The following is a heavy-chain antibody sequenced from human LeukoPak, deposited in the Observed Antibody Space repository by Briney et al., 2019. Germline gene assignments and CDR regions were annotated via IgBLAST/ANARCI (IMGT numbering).Heavy chain of an antibody. CDR3: ARGVYPSGWYGDY. D-gene: IGHD6-19*01. CDR2: ISSSSSYI. CDR1: GLTLSSHW. V-gene: IGHV3-21*01. Sequence: GGSLRLSCAASGLTLSSHWMSWVRQAPGKGLEWVSSISSSSSYIYCADSVKGLFTISRDNAKNSLYLQMDSLRAEDTAVYYCARGVYPSGWYGDYWGQGTLVTVSS. J-gene: IGHJ4*02.